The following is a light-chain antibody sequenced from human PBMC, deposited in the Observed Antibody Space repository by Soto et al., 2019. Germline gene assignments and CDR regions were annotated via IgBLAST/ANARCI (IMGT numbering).Light chain of an antibody. CDR2: DVS. Sequence: QSALTQPASLSGSPGQSITISCTGTSSDVGGYNYVSWYQQHPGKAPKLMIYDVSNRPSGVSNRFSGSKSGNTASLTISGLQAEDAADYYCNSYRASSTTHNVFGTGTKVTVL. J-gene: IGLJ1*01. V-gene: IGLV2-14*03. CDR3: NSYRASSTTHNV. CDR1: SSDVGGYNY.